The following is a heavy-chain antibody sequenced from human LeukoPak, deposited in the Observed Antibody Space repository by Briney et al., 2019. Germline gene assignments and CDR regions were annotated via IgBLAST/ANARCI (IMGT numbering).Heavy chain of an antibody. D-gene: IGHD2-2*02. J-gene: IGHJ4*02. CDR3: ARTRRGKYCSSTSCNTLEG. CDR2: INPVGGDT. V-gene: IGHV1-2*02. Sequence: GASVKVSCTASGYTFTDYYMHWVRQTPGQGLEWMGWINPVGGDTNYAQKFQGRVTMTRETSIRTAFMELSSLRSDDTAVYYCARTRRGKYCSSTSCNTLEGWGQGTLVTVSS. CDR1: GYTFTDYY.